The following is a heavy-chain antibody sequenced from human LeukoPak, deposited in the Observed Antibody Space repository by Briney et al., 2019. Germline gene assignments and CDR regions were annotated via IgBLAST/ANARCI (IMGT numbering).Heavy chain of an antibody. J-gene: IGHJ6*03. CDR2: IRYDGSNK. Sequence: GGSLRLSCAASGFTFSSYGMRWVRQAPGKGLEWVAFIRYDGSNKYYADSVKGRFTISRDNSKNTLYLQMNSLRAEDTAVYYCATLAEYYMDVWGKGTTVTVSS. CDR3: ATLAEYYMDV. D-gene: IGHD6-13*01. V-gene: IGHV3-30*02. CDR1: GFTFSSYG.